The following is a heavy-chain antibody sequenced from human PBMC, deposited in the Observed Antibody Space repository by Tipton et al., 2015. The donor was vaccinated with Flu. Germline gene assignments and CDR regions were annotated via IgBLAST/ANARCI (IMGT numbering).Heavy chain of an antibody. D-gene: IGHD5-24*01. CDR3: ARVDGTRGMDV. Sequence: TLSLTCTVSGDCISDNYWTWIRQPPGGGLEYIGDIFYTGSTNYSPSLKSRLTISVDTSKKHFSPNLRAVTAADTAVYYCARVDGTRGMDVWGQGTKVTVS. CDR2: IFYTGST. J-gene: IGHJ6*02. CDR1: GDCISDNY. V-gene: IGHV4-59*01.